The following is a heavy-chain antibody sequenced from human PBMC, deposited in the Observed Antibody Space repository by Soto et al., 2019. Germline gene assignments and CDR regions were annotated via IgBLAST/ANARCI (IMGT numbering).Heavy chain of an antibody. Sequence: SETLSLTCFVSGGSISRGSYYWTWIRQPPGKGLEWIGYILDSGTTDYNPSLKSRVTMSVDTSKNQFSLNLRSVTAADTAVYYCARQRVLPAQYYFDSWGQGVVVTVSS. CDR3: ARQRVLPAQYYFDS. J-gene: IGHJ4*02. V-gene: IGHV4-61*01. D-gene: IGHD6-13*01. CDR2: ILDSGTT. CDR1: GGSISRGSYY.